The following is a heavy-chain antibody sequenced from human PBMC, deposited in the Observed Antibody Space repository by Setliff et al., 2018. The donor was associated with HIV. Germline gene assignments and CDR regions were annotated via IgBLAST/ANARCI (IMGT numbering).Heavy chain of an antibody. V-gene: IGHV1-69*05. CDR1: AGSFSIFA. Sequence: ASVKVSCKSSAGSFSIFAINWVRQAPGQGLEWMGGMMTIFSTTNYARKFQGRVTITTDESTGTAYMELSNLRSEDTAVYYCATEGAGRSYQRASALDVWGQGTMVTVSS. D-gene: IGHD2-15*01. CDR2: MMTIFSTT. CDR3: ATEGAGRSYQRASALDV. J-gene: IGHJ3*01.